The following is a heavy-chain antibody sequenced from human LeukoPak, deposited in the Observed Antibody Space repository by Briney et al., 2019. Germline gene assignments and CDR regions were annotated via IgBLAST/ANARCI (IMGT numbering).Heavy chain of an antibody. CDR3: ARHGSWSFDY. V-gene: IGHV3-23*01. CDR2: ITSGSGSNV. D-gene: IGHD6-13*01. CDR1: GFTFSSHA. Sequence: GGSLRLSCAASGFTFSSHAMSWVRQAPGKGLEWVSAITSGSGSNVYYTDSLKGRFTISRDNSKNTLYLQMNSLRVEDTAVYYCARHGSWSFDYWGQGTLVTVSA. J-gene: IGHJ4*02.